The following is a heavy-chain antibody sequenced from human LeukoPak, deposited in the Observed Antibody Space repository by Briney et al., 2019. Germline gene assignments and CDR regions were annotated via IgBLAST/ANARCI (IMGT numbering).Heavy chain of an antibody. CDR1: GYTFTSYG. D-gene: IGHD2-2*01. Sequence: ASVKVSCKASGYTFTSYGISWVRQAPGQGLEWMGWISAYNGNTNYAQKLQGRVTMTTDTSTSTAYMELRSLRSEDTAVYYCAREFCSSTKCHVDYWGQGTLVTVSS. J-gene: IGHJ4*02. CDR3: AREFCSSTKCHVDY. V-gene: IGHV1-18*01. CDR2: ISAYNGNT.